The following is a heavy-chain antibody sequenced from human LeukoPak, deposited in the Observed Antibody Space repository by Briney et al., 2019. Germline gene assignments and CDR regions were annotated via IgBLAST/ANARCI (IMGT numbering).Heavy chain of an antibody. J-gene: IGHJ6*02. Sequence: ASVKVSCKASGYTFTGYYMHWVRQAPGQGLEWMGWINPNSGGTNYAQKFQGRVTMTRDTSISTAYMELSRLRSDDTAVYYCAREDHYYYGSGSSNYYYCMDVWGQGTTVTVSS. CDR3: AREDHYYYGSGSSNYYYCMDV. CDR2: INPNSGGT. D-gene: IGHD3-10*01. CDR1: GYTFTGYY. V-gene: IGHV1-2*02.